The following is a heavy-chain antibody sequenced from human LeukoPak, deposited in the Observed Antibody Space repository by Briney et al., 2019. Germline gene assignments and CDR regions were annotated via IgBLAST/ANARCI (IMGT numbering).Heavy chain of an antibody. Sequence: AETLSLTCTVSGGSVSSSSYYWGWIRQPPGKGLEWFGSIYYSGSTYYHPSLKIRVTISVDTSKNQFSLKLSSVTAVDTAVYYCAWGGGVHAFDYWGQGTMVTVSS. CDR1: GGSVSSSSYY. CDR2: IYYSGST. CDR3: AWGGGVHAFDY. D-gene: IGHD3-10*01. V-gene: IGHV4-39*01. J-gene: IGHJ3*01.